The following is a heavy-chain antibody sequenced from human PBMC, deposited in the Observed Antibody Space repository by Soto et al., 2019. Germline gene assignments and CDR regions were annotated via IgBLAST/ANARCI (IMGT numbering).Heavy chain of an antibody. Sequence: GGSLRLSCAASGFTFSSYGMHWVRQAPGKGLEWVAVISYDGSNKYYADSVKGRFTISRDNSKNTLYLQMNSLRAEDTAVYYCAKDNTGGYSYDLMAIDYWGQGTLVTVSS. CDR2: ISYDGSNK. D-gene: IGHD5-18*01. CDR3: AKDNTGGYSYDLMAIDY. CDR1: GFTFSSYG. J-gene: IGHJ4*02. V-gene: IGHV3-30*18.